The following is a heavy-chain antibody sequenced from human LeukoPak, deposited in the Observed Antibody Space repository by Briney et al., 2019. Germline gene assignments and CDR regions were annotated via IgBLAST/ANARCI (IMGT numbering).Heavy chain of an antibody. CDR2: IKPDGSEK. D-gene: IGHD3-10*01. CDR1: GFTFSDYW. Sequence: GGSLRLSCAASGFTFSDYWMSWVRQAPGKGLGWVASIKPDGSEKFYVDSVRGRFTISRDNAKTSLYLQMNSLRAEDTAVYYCARGRISLYWGQGTLVTVSS. J-gene: IGHJ4*02. V-gene: IGHV3-7*05. CDR3: ARGRISLY.